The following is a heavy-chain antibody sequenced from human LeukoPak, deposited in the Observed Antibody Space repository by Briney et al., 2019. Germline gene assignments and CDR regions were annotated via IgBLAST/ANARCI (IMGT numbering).Heavy chain of an antibody. Sequence: ASVKVSCKASGYTFNNYAIHWVRQAPGQRLEWMGWINADNGNTKYSQKFQGRVTIASDTSASIAYMELSSLRSEDTAVYYCARYSGGFDIWGQGTILTVSS. V-gene: IGHV1-3*01. J-gene: IGHJ3*02. CDR1: GYTFNNYA. CDR2: INADNGNT. D-gene: IGHD1-26*01. CDR3: ARYSGGFDI.